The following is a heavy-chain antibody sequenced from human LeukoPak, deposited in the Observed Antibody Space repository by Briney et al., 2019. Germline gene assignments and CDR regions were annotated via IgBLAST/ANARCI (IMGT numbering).Heavy chain of an antibody. CDR1: GFTFSSYA. D-gene: IGHD3-9*01. V-gene: IGHV3-30-3*01. CDR2: ISYDGSNQ. CDR3: AKEILTGYYLDS. Sequence: PGGSLRLPCAASGFTFSSYAMHWVRQAPGKGLEWVAVISYDGSNQYYTDSVKGRFTISRDNSKNTLYLQMNSLRAEDTAVYYCAKEILTGYYLDSWGQGTLITVSS. J-gene: IGHJ4*02.